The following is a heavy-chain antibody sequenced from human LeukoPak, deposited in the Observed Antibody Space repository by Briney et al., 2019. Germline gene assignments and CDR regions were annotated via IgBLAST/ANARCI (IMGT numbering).Heavy chain of an antibody. V-gene: IGHV4-59*08. D-gene: IGHD6-19*01. CDR3: ARGQSRLAVAGTFGMDV. CDR1: GGSLSSYY. CDR2: IYYSGST. Sequence: PSETLSLTCTVSGGSLSSYYGSWVRQPPGKGLGWIGYIYYSGSTNYNPSLKSRVTISVDTSKNQFSLKLSSVTAADTAVYYCARGQSRLAVAGTFGMDVWGQGTTVTVSS. J-gene: IGHJ6*02.